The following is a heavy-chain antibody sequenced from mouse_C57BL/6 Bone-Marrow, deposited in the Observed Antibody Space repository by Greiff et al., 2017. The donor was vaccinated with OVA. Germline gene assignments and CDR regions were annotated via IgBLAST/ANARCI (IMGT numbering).Heavy chain of an antibody. D-gene: IGHD1-1*01. CDR1: GFTFSSYA. Sequence: DVQLVESGGGLVKPGGSLKLSCAASGFTFSSYAMSWVRQTPEKRLEWVATISDGGSYTYYPDNVKGRFTISRDNAKNNLYLQMSHLKSEDTAMYYCARERFGNYAMDYWGQGTSVTVSS. CDR3: ARERFGNYAMDY. V-gene: IGHV5-4*01. CDR2: ISDGGSYT. J-gene: IGHJ4*01.